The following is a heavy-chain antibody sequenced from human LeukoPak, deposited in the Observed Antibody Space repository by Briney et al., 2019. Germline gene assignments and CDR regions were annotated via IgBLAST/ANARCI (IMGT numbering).Heavy chain of an antibody. CDR1: GFTVSSYS. J-gene: IGHJ4*02. D-gene: IGHD1-26*01. CDR2: ISSSSSYI. Sequence: GGSLRLSCAASGFTVSSYSMNWVRQAPGKGLEWVSSISSSSSYIYYADSAKGRFTISRDNAKNSLYLQMNSLRAEDTAVYYCARGEYVWELLFWGQGTLVTVSS. CDR3: ARGEYVWELLF. V-gene: IGHV3-21*01.